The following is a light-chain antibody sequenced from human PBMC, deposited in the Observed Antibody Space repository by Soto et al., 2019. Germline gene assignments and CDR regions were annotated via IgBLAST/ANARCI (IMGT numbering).Light chain of an antibody. CDR3: LQDYNYPWT. CDR1: ESIRTW. Sequence: GERVTLTCRASESIRTWLAWYQHKPGKAPKFLIYDASSLESGVPSRFSGSGSGTDFTLTISSLQPEDFATYYCLQDYNYPWTFGQGAKVDVK. V-gene: IGKV1-6*01. CDR2: DAS. J-gene: IGKJ1*01.